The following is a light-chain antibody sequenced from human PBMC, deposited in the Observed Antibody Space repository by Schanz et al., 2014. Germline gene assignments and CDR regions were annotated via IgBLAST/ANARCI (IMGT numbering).Light chain of an antibody. CDR1: QSITSD. Sequence: EIVMTQSPATLSVSPGERATLSCRASQSITSDLAWYQQKPGQAPRVLIYGASTRATGIPARFSGSGSGTEFTLTISSLQSEDFAVYYCQQYTDWPSFGQGTKVEIK. J-gene: IGKJ1*01. V-gene: IGKV3-15*01. CDR3: QQYTDWPS. CDR2: GAS.